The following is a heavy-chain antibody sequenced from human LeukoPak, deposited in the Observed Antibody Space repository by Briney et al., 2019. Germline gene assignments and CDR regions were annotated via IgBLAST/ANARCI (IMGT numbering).Heavy chain of an antibody. CDR3: AKDFEWITLWYGSFGTDV. D-gene: IGHD3-3*01. V-gene: IGHV3-7*05. J-gene: IGHJ6*04. Sequence: PGGSLRLSCTASGFTFTDYWMTWVRQAPGQGLEWLADISQDGGASFYGGSVKGRFIIYRDNAKNNLYLQMLSLSAEDTALYYCAKDFEWITLWYGSFGTDVWGEGTTVIVSS. CDR2: ISQDGGAS. CDR1: GFTFTDYW.